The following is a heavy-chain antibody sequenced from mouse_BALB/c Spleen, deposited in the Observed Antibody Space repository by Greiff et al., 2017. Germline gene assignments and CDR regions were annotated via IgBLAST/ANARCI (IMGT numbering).Heavy chain of an antibody. CDR3: AFYYGNYGRFAY. Sequence: QVQLKQSGAELMKPGASVKISCKATGYTFSSYWIEWVKQRPGHGLEWIGEILPGSGSTNYNEKFKGKATFTADTSSNTAYMQLSSLTSEDSAVYYCAFYYGNYGRFAYWGQGTLVTVSA. D-gene: IGHD2-1*01. CDR1: GYTFSSYW. CDR2: ILPGSGST. J-gene: IGHJ3*01. V-gene: IGHV1-9*01.